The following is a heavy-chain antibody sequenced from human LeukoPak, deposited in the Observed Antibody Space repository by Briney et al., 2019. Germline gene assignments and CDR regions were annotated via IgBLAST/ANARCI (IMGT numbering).Heavy chain of an antibody. J-gene: IGHJ3*02. Sequence: ASVTVSRKASGGTFSSYAISWVGQAPGHALEWMGVIIPIFCTANYAQKFDGRVTITTYESTSTAYIELGSLRSEDTAVYYCARESGVWGSDRRSAFDIWGQGTMVTVS. CDR2: IIPIFCTA. V-gene: IGHV1-69*05. CDR3: ARESGVWGSDRRSAFDI. D-gene: IGHD3-16*02. CDR1: GGTFSSYA.